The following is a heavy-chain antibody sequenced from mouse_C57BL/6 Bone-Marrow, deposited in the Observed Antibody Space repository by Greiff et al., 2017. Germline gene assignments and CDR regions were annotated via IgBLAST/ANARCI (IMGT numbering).Heavy chain of an antibody. J-gene: IGHJ1*03. CDR3: TSDV. CDR2: IRLKSDNYAT. CDR1: GFTFSNYW. Sequence: EVKVEESGGGLVQPGGSLKLSCVASGFTFSNYWMNWVRQSPEKGLEWVAQIRLKSDNYATNYAESVKGRFTISRDDSKSRVYLQMNNLRAEATGIYYCTSDVWGTGTTVTVSS. V-gene: IGHV6-3*01.